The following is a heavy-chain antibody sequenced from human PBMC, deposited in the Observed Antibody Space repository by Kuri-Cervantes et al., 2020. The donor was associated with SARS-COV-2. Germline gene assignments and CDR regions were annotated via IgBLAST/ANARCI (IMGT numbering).Heavy chain of an antibody. CDR1: GGSISSSSYY. J-gene: IGHJ5*02. CDR3: ARGGFCSSTSCYSGGFDP. D-gene: IGHD2-2*01. Sequence: GSLRLSCTVSGGSISSSSYYWGWIRQPPGKGLEWIGSIYYSGSTYYNPSLKSRVTISVGTSKNQFSLKLSSVTAADTAVYYCARGGFCSSTSCYSGGFDPWGQGTLVTVSS. CDR2: IYYSGST. V-gene: IGHV4-39*01.